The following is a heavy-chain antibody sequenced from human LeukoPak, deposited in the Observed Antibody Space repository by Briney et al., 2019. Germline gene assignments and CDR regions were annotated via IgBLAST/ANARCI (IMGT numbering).Heavy chain of an antibody. Sequence: SETLSLTCTVSGGSISSYYWSWIRQPPGKGLEWIGYIYYSGSTNYNPSLKSRVTISVDTSKNQFSLKLSSVTAADTAVYYCARHVDVVVVAGIRFDPWGQGTLVTVSS. V-gene: IGHV4-59*08. CDR2: IYYSGST. CDR1: GGSISSYY. J-gene: IGHJ5*02. CDR3: ARHVDVVVVAGIRFDP. D-gene: IGHD2-15*01.